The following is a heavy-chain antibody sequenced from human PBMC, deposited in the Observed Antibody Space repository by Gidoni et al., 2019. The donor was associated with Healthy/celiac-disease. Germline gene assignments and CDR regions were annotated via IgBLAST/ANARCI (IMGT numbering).Heavy chain of an antibody. V-gene: IGHV3-30*04. CDR1: AFTFSSYA. Sequence: QVQLVASGGGVVQPGRSLSLSCAASAFTFSSYAMPWVRQAPGKGLEGVAVISYDGSNKYYADSVKGRFTISRDNSKNTLYLQMNSLRAEDTAVYYCARVLYCSGGSCYREIAGHFDYWGQGTLVTVSS. D-gene: IGHD2-15*01. J-gene: IGHJ4*02. CDR2: ISYDGSNK. CDR3: ARVLYCSGGSCYREIAGHFDY.